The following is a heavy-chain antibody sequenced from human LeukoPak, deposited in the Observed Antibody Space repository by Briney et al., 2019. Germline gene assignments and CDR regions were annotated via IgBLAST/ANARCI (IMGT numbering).Heavy chain of an antibody. J-gene: IGHJ5*02. D-gene: IGHD2-15*01. CDR3: AKCGSRLDWFDP. CDR1: GFTFSSYA. CDR2: ISGSGGST. V-gene: IGHV3-23*01. Sequence: GVSLRLSCAAFGFTFSSYAMSWVRQAPGKGLEWVSAISGSGGSTYYADSVKGRFTISRDNSKNTLYLQMNSLRAEDTAVYYCAKCGSRLDWFDPWGQGTLVTVSS.